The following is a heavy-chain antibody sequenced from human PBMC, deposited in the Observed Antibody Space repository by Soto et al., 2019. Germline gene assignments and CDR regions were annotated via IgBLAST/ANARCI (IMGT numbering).Heavy chain of an antibody. CDR3: ASAGYCSSTSCPDLHYYYMDV. D-gene: IGHD2-2*03. CDR2: ISSNGGST. V-gene: IGHV3-64*01. J-gene: IGHJ6*03. CDR1: GFTFSSYA. Sequence: PGGSLRLYCAASGFTFSSYAMHWVRQAPGKGLEYVSAISSNGGSTYYANSVKGRFTISRDNSKNTLYLQMGSLRAEDMAVYYCASAGYCSSTSCPDLHYYYMDVWGKGTTVTVSS.